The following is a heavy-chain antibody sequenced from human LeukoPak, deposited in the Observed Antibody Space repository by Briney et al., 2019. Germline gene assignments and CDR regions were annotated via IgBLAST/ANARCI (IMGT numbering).Heavy chain of an antibody. J-gene: IGHJ4*02. CDR2: ISAYNGNT. V-gene: IGHV1-18*01. D-gene: IGHD3-22*01. CDR3: ARDTGGDNYYDFDY. CDR1: GYTFTSYG. Sequence: VASVKVSCKASGYTFTSYGISWVRQAPGQGLEWMGWISAYNGNTNYAQKLQGRVTMTTDTSTSTAYMELRSLRSDDTAVYYCARDTGGDNYYDFDYWGQGTLVTVSS.